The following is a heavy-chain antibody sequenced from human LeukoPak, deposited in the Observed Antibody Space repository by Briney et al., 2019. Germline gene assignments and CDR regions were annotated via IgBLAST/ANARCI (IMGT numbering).Heavy chain of an antibody. J-gene: IGHJ4*02. D-gene: IGHD6-13*01. CDR2: ISYDGSNK. CDR1: GFTFSSYA. CDR3: ARDGFVGAADY. V-gene: IGHV3-30*04. Sequence: PGGSLRLSCAASGFTFSSYAIHWVRQAPGKGLEWVAVISYDGSNKYYADSVKGRFTISRDNSKNTLYLQMNSLRAEDTAVYYCARDGFVGAADYWGQGTLVTVSS.